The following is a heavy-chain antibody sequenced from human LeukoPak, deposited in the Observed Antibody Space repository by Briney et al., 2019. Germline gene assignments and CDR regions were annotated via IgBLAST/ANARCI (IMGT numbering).Heavy chain of an antibody. CDR1: GGSISSSGYY. CDR3: ARRPYTMVRGVPGYFDY. D-gene: IGHD3-10*01. V-gene: IGHV4-39*01. Sequence: SETLSLTCTVSGGSISSSGYYWGWIRQPPGKGLEWIGSIYYSGSTYYNPSLKSRVTISVDTSKNQFSLKLSSVTAADTAVYYCARRPYTMVRGVPGYFDYWGQGTLVTVSS. CDR2: IYYSGST. J-gene: IGHJ4*02.